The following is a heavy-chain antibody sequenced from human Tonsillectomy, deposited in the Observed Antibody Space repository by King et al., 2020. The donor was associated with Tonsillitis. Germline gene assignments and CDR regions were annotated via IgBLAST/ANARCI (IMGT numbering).Heavy chain of an antibody. CDR3: AHRTMLRGVITTFDI. CDR1: GFSLSISGVG. Sequence: TLKESGPTLVKPTQTLTLTCTFSGFSLSISGVGVGWIRQPPGKALEWLALIYWDDDKRYSPSLKNRLTITKDTSKNQVVLTMTNMDPVDTATYYCAHRTMLRGVITTFDIWGQGTMVTVSS. V-gene: IGHV2-5*02. CDR2: IYWDDDK. D-gene: IGHD3-10*01. J-gene: IGHJ3*02.